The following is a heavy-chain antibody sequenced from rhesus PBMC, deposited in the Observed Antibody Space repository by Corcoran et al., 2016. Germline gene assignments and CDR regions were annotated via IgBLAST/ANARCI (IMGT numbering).Heavy chain of an antibody. V-gene: IGHV4-173*01. Sequence: QLQLQESGPGLVKPSETLSLTCAVSGDSLSSNYWSWIRQPPGKGLEWIGRISGSGGSNDYNPSRKSGVTISTDTSNNQFSRKLNSVTAADTAVYYCARKPPSNPIDFWGQGVLVTVS. CDR3: ARKPPSNPIDF. CDR1: GDSLSSNY. CDR2: ISGSGGSN. D-gene: IGHD4-23*01. J-gene: IGHJ4*01.